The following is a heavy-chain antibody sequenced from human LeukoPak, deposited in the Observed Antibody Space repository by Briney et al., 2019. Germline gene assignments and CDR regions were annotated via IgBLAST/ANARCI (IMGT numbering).Heavy chain of an antibody. J-gene: IGHJ4*02. CDR2: IKSKTDGWTT. CDR1: GFTFSNAW. D-gene: IGHD3-3*01. Sequence: NPGGSLRLSCAASGFTFSNAWMSWVRHAPGTGLEWVGRIKSKTDGWTTDYAAPVKGRFTISRDDSKNTLYLQMNSLKTEDTAVYYCTTDEWSWGQGTLVTVSS. CDR3: TTDEWS. V-gene: IGHV3-15*01.